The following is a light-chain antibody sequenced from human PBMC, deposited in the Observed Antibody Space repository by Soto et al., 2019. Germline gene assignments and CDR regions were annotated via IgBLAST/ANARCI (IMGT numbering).Light chain of an antibody. CDR3: SSYTSSSTPYYV. Sequence: QSVLTQPASVSGSPGQSITFSCTGTSSDVGGYNYVSWYQQHPGKAPKLMIYDVSNRPSGVSNRFSGSKSGNTASLTISGLQAEDEADYYCSSYTSSSTPYYVFGTGTKLTVL. CDR1: SSDVGGYNY. CDR2: DVS. J-gene: IGLJ1*01. V-gene: IGLV2-14*01.